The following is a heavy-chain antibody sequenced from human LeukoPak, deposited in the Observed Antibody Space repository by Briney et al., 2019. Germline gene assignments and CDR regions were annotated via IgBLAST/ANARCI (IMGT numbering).Heavy chain of an antibody. J-gene: IGHJ5*02. V-gene: IGHV3-11*01. CDR3: ATDGAGFDT. Sequence: GGSPRLSCAASGFTFSNAWMNWVHQAPGKGLEWLSYINIGGTNTHYADSVKGRFTISRDNAKKSLYLEMNNLRAEDTAVYYCATDGAGFDTWGQGVLVTVSS. CDR1: GFTFSNAW. CDR2: INIGGTNT.